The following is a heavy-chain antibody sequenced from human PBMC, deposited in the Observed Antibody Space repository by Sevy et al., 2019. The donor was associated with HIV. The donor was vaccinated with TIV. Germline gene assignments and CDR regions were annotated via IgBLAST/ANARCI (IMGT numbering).Heavy chain of an antibody. CDR3: ARDLRWGLDAFDI. V-gene: IGHV3-11*01. CDR2: ISSSGSTI. Sequence: GGSLRLSCAASGFTFSDYYMRWIRQAPGKGLEWVSYISSSGSTIYYADSVKGRFTISRDNAKNSLYLQMNSLRAEDTAVYYCARDLRWGLDAFDIWGQGTMVTVSS. D-gene: IGHD2-21*01. CDR1: GFTFSDYY. J-gene: IGHJ3*02.